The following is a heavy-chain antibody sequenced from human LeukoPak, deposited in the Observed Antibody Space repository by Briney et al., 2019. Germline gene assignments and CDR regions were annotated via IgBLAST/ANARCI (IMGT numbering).Heavy chain of an antibody. Sequence: SETLSLTCAVYGGSFSGYYWSWIRQPPGKGLEWIREINHSGSTNYNPSLKSRVTISVDTSKNQFSLKLSSVTAADTAVYYCARETRGLIVVVSRGAFDIWGQGTMVTVSS. V-gene: IGHV4-34*01. J-gene: IGHJ3*02. CDR1: GGSFSGYY. CDR2: INHSGST. D-gene: IGHD2-15*01. CDR3: ARETRGLIVVVSRGAFDI.